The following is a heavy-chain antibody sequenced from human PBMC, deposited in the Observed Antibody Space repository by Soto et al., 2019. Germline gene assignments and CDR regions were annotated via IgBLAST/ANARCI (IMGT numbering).Heavy chain of an antibody. V-gene: IGHV5-51*01. CDR3: AGRGEGGLDV. J-gene: IGHJ6*02. D-gene: IGHD2-21*01. CDR1: GYILTNYW. CDR2: VYPGDSDT. Sequence: GESLKISCKGFGYILTNYWIGWVRQMPGKGLEWMGIVYPGDSDTRYSPSFQGQVTISADKSISTAYLQWSSLKASDTAIYYCAGRGEGGLDVWGQGTTVTVSS.